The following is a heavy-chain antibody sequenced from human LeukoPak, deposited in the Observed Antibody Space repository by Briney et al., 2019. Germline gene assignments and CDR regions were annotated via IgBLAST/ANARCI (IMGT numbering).Heavy chain of an antibody. J-gene: IGHJ4*02. CDR1: GFTFTTYA. V-gene: IGHV3-23*01. Sequence: PGGSLRLSCAASGFTFTTYAMSWVRQAPGKGLEWVSGNSGSGGRTYYADAVKGRFTISRDNSEKTLYLQMNSLRAEDTAVYYCAKAGGRREQGDNYFDYWGQGTLVTVSS. CDR3: AKAGGRREQGDNYFDY. CDR2: NSGSGGRT. D-gene: IGHD1-26*01.